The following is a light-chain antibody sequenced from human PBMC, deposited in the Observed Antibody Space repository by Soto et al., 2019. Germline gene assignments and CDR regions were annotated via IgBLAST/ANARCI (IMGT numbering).Light chain of an antibody. V-gene: IGKV1-5*01. CDR1: QRISRW. Sequence: DIQMPQSPATLSASVGVSLTITGRASQRISRWLTWYQQKPGKAPKLLIYEASSLESAVPSRFSGSGSGTEFTLTISGLQPDEFATYYCQKFNSYPITVGKGKRLEI. CDR3: QKFNSYPIT. CDR2: EAS. J-gene: IGKJ5*01.